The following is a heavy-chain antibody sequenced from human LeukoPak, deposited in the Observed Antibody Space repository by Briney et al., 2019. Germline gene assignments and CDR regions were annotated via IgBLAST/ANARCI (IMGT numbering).Heavy chain of an antibody. CDR1: GGSISSYY. CDR3: ARRPPGYYYYMDV. CDR2: VYYSGST. D-gene: IGHD3-10*01. V-gene: IGHV4-59*01. J-gene: IGHJ6*03. Sequence: PSGTLSLTCTVSGGSISSYYWSWIRQPPGKGLEWIGYVYYSGSTNYNPSLKSRVTISVDTSKNQFSLKLSSVTAADTAVYYCARRPPGYYYYMDVWGKGTTVTVSS.